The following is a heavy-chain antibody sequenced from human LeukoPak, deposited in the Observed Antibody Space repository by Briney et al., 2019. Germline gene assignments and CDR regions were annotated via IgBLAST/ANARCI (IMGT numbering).Heavy chain of an antibody. CDR1: GFIFSNYW. D-gene: IGHD5-24*01. J-gene: IGHJ4*02. CDR3: AADGYSSPFDH. Sequence: AGGSLRLSCAASGFIFSNYWMNWVRQTPGKGLEWVANIKKDGSEKYYVDSVRGRFTISRDNAKNSLYLQMNSLRAEDTAVYYCAADGYSSPFDHWGQGTLVTVSS. V-gene: IGHV3-7*01. CDR2: IKKDGSEK.